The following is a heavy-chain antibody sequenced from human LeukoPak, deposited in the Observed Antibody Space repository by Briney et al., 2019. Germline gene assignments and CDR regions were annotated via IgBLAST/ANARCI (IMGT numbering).Heavy chain of an antibody. CDR3: ARALTYFDY. J-gene: IGHJ4*02. V-gene: IGHV3-30*03. CDR1: GFTFSSYG. D-gene: IGHD4/OR15-4a*01. Sequence: GRSLRLSCAASGFTFSSYGMHWVRQAPGKGLEWVAVISYDGSNKYYADSVKGRFTISRDNSKNTLYLQMNSLRAEDTAVYYCARALTYFDYWGQGTLVTVSS. CDR2: ISYDGSNK.